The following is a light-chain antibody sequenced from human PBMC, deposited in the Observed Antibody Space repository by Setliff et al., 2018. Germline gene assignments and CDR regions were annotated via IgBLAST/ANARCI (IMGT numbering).Light chain of an antibody. V-gene: IGLV3-21*03. Sequence: SYELTQPPSESVAPGKTARITCGGHNIGDKSVHWYQQKPGQAPVLVVYDDSDRPSGIPGRFSGSNSGNTATLTISRVEAGDEADYYCQVWDPASDHRVFGTGTKVTVL. CDR1: NIGDKS. J-gene: IGLJ1*01. CDR3: QVWDPASDHRV. CDR2: DDS.